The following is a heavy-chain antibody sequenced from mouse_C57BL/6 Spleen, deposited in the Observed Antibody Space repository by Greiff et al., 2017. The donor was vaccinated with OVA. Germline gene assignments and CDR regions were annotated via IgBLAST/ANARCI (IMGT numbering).Heavy chain of an antibody. CDR1: GYAFTNYL. J-gene: IGHJ2*01. V-gene: IGHV1-54*01. Sequence: VQLQQSGAELVRPGTSVKVSCKASGYAFTNYLIEWVKQRPGQGLEWIGVINPGSGGTNYNEKFKGKATLTAYKSSSTAYMQLSSLASEDSAGYFGARIVTTGYYFDYWGQGTTLTVSS. D-gene: IGHD2-12*01. CDR2: INPGSGGT. CDR3: ARIVTTGYYFDY.